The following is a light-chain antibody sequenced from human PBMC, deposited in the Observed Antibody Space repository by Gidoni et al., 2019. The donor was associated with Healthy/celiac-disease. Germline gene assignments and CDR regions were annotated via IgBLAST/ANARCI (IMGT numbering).Light chain of an antibody. CDR3: QQSYSTPT. CDR1: QSISSY. Sequence: DIQMTQSPSSLSASVGDRVTITCRASQSISSYLNCYQQKPGNAPKLLIYAASSLQSGVPSRFSGSGSGIDFSLTISSLQPEDFATYYCQQSYSTPTFGQGTKLEIK. CDR2: AAS. V-gene: IGKV1-39*01. J-gene: IGKJ2*01.